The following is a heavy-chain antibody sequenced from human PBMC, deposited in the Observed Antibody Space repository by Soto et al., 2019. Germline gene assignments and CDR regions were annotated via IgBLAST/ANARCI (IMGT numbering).Heavy chain of an antibody. CDR1: GGSINSGGYY. D-gene: IGHD3-3*01. Sequence: SETLSLTCTVSGGSINSGGYYWTWLRQHPGKGLEWLGYIADFGYTFYDPPLQSRVILSMDTSKSQFSLKLSSATAADTAVYFCARKQAGFFYGIDYWGRGTLVTVSS. J-gene: IGHJ4*02. V-gene: IGHV4-31*03. CDR3: ARKQAGFFYGIDY. CDR2: IADFGYT.